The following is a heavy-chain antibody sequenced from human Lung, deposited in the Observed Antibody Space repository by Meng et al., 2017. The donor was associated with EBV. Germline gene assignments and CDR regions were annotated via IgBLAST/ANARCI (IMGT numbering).Heavy chain of an antibody. Sequence: QWQRQGPGPGMVKPSQTRSLTCTVCGGSLRFGDYYWSWIRQPPGKGLEWIGYIYDSGSTSYNPSLMSRVTISVDTSRNQFSLKLTSVTAADTAVYYCAREYSSSSGLPGPWGQGTLVTV. CDR2: IYDSGST. CDR3: AREYSSSSGLPGP. D-gene: IGHD6-6*01. J-gene: IGHJ5*02. CDR1: GGSLRFGDYY. V-gene: IGHV4-30-4*08.